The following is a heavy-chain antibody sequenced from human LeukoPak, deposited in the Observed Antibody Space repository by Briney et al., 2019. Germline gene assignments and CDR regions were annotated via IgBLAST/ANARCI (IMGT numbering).Heavy chain of an antibody. CDR1: GFTFSSYA. CDR2: ISGSGGST. V-gene: IGHV3-23*01. CDR3: AKDRRAVAGTSYDY. J-gene: IGHJ4*02. Sequence: GGSLRLSCAASGFTFSSYAMGWVRQAPGKGLEWVSAISGSGGSTYYADSVKGRFTISRDNSKNTLYLQMNSLRTEDTAVYYCAKDRRAVAGTSYDYWGQGTLVTVSS. D-gene: IGHD6-19*01.